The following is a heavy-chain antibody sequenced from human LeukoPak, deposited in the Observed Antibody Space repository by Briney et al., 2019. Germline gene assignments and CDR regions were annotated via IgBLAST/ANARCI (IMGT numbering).Heavy chain of an antibody. CDR2: IYYSGST. CDR3: ARLEWSDYGSTGFDY. V-gene: IGHV4-61*03. D-gene: IGHD3-10*01. Sequence: SETLSLTCTVSGGSVSSGNYYWSWIRQPPGKGLEWIGHIYYSGSTYYNPSLKSRVTISVDTSKNHFSLKLSSVTAADTAVYYCARLEWSDYGSTGFDYWGQGTLVTVSS. J-gene: IGHJ4*02. CDR1: GGSVSSGNYY.